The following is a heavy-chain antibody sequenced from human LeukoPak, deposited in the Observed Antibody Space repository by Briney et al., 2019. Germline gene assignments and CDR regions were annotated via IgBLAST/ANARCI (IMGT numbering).Heavy chain of an antibody. CDR1: GFIFSTYG. V-gene: IGHV3-33*01. J-gene: IGHJ4*02. Sequence: GGSLRLSCVASGFIFSTYGLHWVRQSPGRGLEWVAVIWYDGSQRYYAHSVKGRFTISRDDSQNTIYLQMDSLRAEDTAVYYCATSSPRNYFDHWGQGTLVTVSS. CDR2: IWYDGSQR. D-gene: IGHD1-14*01. CDR3: ATSSPRNYFDH.